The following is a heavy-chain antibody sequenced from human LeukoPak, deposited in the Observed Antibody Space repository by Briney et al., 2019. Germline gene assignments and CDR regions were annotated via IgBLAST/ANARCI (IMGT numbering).Heavy chain of an antibody. CDR1: GFTFSSYA. V-gene: IGHV3-23*01. Sequence: AGSLTLSCAASGFTFSSYAMSWVRQAPGKGLEWVSAISGIGGSTYYAGSVKGRFTISRDNSKNTLYLQMNSLRAEDTAVYYCAKVRVVAPLARDAFDIWGQGTMVTVSS. D-gene: IGHD3-22*01. CDR2: ISGIGGST. CDR3: AKVRVVAPLARDAFDI. J-gene: IGHJ3*02.